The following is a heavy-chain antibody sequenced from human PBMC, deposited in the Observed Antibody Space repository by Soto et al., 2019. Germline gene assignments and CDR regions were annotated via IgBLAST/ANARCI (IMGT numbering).Heavy chain of an antibody. CDR1: GGTFSSYA. D-gene: IGHD3-10*01. V-gene: IGHV1-69*13. Sequence: SVKVSCKAAGGTFSSYAISWVRQAPGQRLEWMGGIIPIFGTANYGQKFQGRVTITADESTSTAYMELSSLRSEDTAVYYCSVNAYGSGSYLYYYGMDVWGQGTTVTVSS. J-gene: IGHJ6*02. CDR2: IIPIFGTA. CDR3: SVNAYGSGSYLYYYGMDV.